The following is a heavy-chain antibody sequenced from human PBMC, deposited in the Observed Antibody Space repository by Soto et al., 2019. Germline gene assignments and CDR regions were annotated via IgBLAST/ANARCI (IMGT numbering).Heavy chain of an antibody. D-gene: IGHD1-1*01. J-gene: IGHJ2*01. CDR2: VKQDGSET. Sequence: GKGLEWVASVKQDGSETQYVDSVKGRFTISRDNAKNSLYLQMNSLRAEDTAVYFFFQAEDGIRGTVPVSAFLLNRSSDL. CDR3: FQAEDGIRGTVPVSAFLLNRSSDL. V-gene: IGHV3-7*01.